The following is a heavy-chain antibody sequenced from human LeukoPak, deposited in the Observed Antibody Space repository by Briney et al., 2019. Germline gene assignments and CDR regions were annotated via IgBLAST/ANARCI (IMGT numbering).Heavy chain of an antibody. J-gene: IGHJ4*02. Sequence: GGSLRLSCAASGFTFSSYSMNWVRQAPGKGLEWVSCISSSSSYIYYADSVKGRFTTSRDNAENSLYLQMNSLRAEDTAVYYCVTDGADYYDSTGYPIYFDYWGQGTLVTVSS. D-gene: IGHD3-22*01. CDR3: VTDGADYYDSTGYPIYFDY. V-gene: IGHV3-21*01. CDR1: GFTFSSYS. CDR2: ISSSSSYI.